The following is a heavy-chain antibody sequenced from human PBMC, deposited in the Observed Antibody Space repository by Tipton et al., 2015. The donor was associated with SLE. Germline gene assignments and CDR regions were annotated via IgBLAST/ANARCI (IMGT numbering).Heavy chain of an antibody. D-gene: IGHD3-10*02. J-gene: IGHJ4*02. CDR3: ASGYVPAAVDY. CDR2: ISYDGSNK. Sequence: SLRLSCAASGFTFSSYAMHWVRQAPGKGLEWVAVISYDGSNKYYADSVKGRFTISRDNSKNTLYLQMSNLRAEDTAVYYCASGYVPAAVDYWGQGTPVTVSS. V-gene: IGHV3-30*04. CDR1: GFTFSSYA.